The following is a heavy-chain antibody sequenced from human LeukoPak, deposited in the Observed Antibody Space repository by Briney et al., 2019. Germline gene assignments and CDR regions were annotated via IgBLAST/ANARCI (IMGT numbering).Heavy chain of an antibody. CDR2: IYTSGST. V-gene: IGHV4-4*07. Sequence: SETLSLTCTVSGGSISSHYWSWIRQPAGKGLDWIGRIYTSGSTNYNPSLKSRVTMSVDTSKNQVSLKLRSVTAADTAVYFCARGWLLGPDFDYRGQGNLVIVSS. D-gene: IGHD3-9*01. CDR3: ARGWLLGPDFDY. CDR1: GGSISSHY. J-gene: IGHJ4*02.